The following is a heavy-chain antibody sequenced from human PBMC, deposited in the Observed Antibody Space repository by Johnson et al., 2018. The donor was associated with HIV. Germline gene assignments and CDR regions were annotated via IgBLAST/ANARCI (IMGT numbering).Heavy chain of an antibody. V-gene: IGHV3-11*01. D-gene: IGHD5-24*01. CDR1: GFKYAA. J-gene: IGHJ3*02. CDR2: TPGGDGGT. Sequence: QVQLVESGGGLVQPGGSLRVSCAASGFKYAASGLAFSNYAVKWVSHTPGGDGGTSFADYVKDRFTISRDNAKNSLHLQMNSLRAEDTAVYYCARFGDMATSFHGFDIWGQGTMVTVSS. CDR3: ARFGDMATSFHGFDI.